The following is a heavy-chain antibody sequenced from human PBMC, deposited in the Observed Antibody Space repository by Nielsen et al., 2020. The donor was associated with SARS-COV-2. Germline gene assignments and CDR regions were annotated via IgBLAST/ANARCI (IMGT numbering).Heavy chain of an antibody. CDR1: GFTFSSYG. Sequence: GGSLRLSCAASGFTFSSYGMHWVRQAPGKGLEWVAVIWYDGSNKYYADLVKGRFTISRDNSKNTLYLQMNSLRAEDTAVYYCARGNSGYDYEPSFDLWGRGTLVTVSS. V-gene: IGHV3-33*01. CDR3: ARGNSGYDYEPSFDL. CDR2: IWYDGSNK. D-gene: IGHD5-12*01. J-gene: IGHJ2*01.